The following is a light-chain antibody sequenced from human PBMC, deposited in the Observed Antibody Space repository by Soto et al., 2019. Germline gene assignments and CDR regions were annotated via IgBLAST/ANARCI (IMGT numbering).Light chain of an antibody. CDR2: DAS. J-gene: IGKJ1*01. V-gene: IGKV1-5*01. CDR1: QSISSW. Sequence: DIQMTQSPSTLSASVGDRVSITCRASQSISSWLAWYQQKPGKAPKLLIYDASSLESGVPPRFSGSGSGTEFTLTISSLQPDDFATYYCQQYSSSSEWTFGQGTKVEIK. CDR3: QQYSSSSEWT.